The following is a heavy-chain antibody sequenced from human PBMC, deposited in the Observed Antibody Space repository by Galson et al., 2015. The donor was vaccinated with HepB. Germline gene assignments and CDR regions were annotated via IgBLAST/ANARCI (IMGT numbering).Heavy chain of an antibody. CDR3: ARDPETYYYDTSGQFPVGY. CDR1: GFTFSNAW. J-gene: IGHJ4*02. V-gene: IGHV3-15*01. CDR2: IKSKTDGGTT. D-gene: IGHD3-22*01. Sequence: PLRLSCAASGFTFSNAWMRWVRQAPGKGLEWVGRIKSKTDGGTTDYAAPVKGRFTISRDNAKNSLYLQMNRLKAEDTDVYYCARDPETYYYDTSGQFPVGYWVQRTLVTVSS.